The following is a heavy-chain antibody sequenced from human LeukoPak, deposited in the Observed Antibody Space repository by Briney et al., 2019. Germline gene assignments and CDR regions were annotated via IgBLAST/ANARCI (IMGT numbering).Heavy chain of an antibody. J-gene: IGHJ4*02. CDR1: GFIVSSNY. V-gene: IGHV3-66*01. Sequence: PGGSLRLSCAASGFIVSSNYMSWVRQAPGKGLEWVSVIYSGGSTHYADSVKGRFTISRDNSKDTLYLRMNSLRAEDTAVYYCARVGARGDYGDYVGYWGQGTLVTVSS. CDR2: IYSGGST. CDR3: ARVGARGDYGDYVGY. D-gene: IGHD4-17*01.